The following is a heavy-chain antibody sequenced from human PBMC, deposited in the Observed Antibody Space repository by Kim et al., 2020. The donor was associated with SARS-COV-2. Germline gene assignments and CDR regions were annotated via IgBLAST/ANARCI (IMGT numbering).Heavy chain of an antibody. D-gene: IGHD2-2*01. CDR2: ISAYNGNT. V-gene: IGHV1-18*04. CDR1: GYTFTSYG. CDR3: ARDRREVVPAVYYYYGMDV. J-gene: IGHJ6*02. Sequence: ASVKVSCKASGYTFTSYGISWVRQAPGQGLEWMGWISAYNGNTNYAQKLQGRVTMTTDTSTSTAYMELRSLRSDDTAVYYCARDRREVVPAVYYYYGMDVWGQGTTVTVSS.